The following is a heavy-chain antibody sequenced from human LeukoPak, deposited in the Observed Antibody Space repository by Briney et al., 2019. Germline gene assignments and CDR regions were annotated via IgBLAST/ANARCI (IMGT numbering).Heavy chain of an antibody. D-gene: IGHD2-15*01. Sequence: SETLSLTCAVYGGSFSGYYWSWIRQPPGKGLEWIGEINHSGSTNYNPSLKSRVTISVDTSKNQFSLKLSSVTAADTAVYYCARGPIVVVVAATANWFDPWGQGTLVTASS. CDR3: ARGPIVVVVAATANWFDP. CDR1: GGSFSGYY. V-gene: IGHV4-34*01. J-gene: IGHJ5*02. CDR2: INHSGST.